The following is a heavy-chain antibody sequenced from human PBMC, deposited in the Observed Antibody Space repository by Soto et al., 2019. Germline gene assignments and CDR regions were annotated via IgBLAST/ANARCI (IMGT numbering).Heavy chain of an antibody. CDR2: IIPIFGTA. V-gene: IGHV1-69*13. CDR3: ARGFWSGPNYYYYYGMDV. J-gene: IGHJ6*02. CDR1: GGTFSSYA. Sequence: GASVKVSCKASGGTFSSYAISWVRQAPGQGLEWMGGIIPIFGTANYAQKFQGRVTITADESTSTAYMELSSLRSEDTAVYCCARGFWSGPNYYYYYGMDVWGQGTTVTVSS. D-gene: IGHD3-3*01.